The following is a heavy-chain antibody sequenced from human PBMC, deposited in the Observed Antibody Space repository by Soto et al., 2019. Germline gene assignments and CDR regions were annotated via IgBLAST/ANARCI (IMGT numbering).Heavy chain of an antibody. CDR2: INHSGST. D-gene: IGHD6-13*01. Sequence: SETLSLTCAVYGGSFSGYYWSWIRQPPGKGLEWIGEINHSGSTNYNPSLKSRVTISVDTSKNQFSLKLSSVTAADTAVYYCAGLESIAAAGKPLDYWGQGTLVTVSS. CDR1: GGSFSGYY. V-gene: IGHV4-34*01. CDR3: AGLESIAAAGKPLDY. J-gene: IGHJ4*02.